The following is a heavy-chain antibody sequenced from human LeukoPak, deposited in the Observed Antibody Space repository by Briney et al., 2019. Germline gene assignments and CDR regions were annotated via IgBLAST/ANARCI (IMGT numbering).Heavy chain of an antibody. CDR2: IYYSGNT. CDR1: GGSISSSNYY. J-gene: IGHJ4*02. CDR3: ASLHGYYDSSGYSDY. D-gene: IGHD3-22*01. V-gene: IGHV4-39*07. Sequence: SETLSLTCAVSGGSISSSNYYWGWIRQPPGQGLEWIGSIYYSGNTYYNPSLKSRVTISVDKSKNQFSLKLSSVTAADTAVYYCASLHGYYDSSGYSDYWGQGTLVTVSS.